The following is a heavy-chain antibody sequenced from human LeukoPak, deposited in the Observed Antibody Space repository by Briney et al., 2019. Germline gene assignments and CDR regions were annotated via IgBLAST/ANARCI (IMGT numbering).Heavy chain of an antibody. J-gene: IGHJ4*02. CDR1: GFTFSSYN. CDR3: ARDGRGLGNYLDY. Sequence: GGSLRLSCVASGFTFSSYNMNWVRQAPGRGLEWVSYISSSGTIYYADSVKGRFTISRDNAKNSLYLQMNSLRAEDTAVYYCARDGRGLGNYLDYWGQGTLVTVSS. V-gene: IGHV3-48*01. D-gene: IGHD3-10*01. CDR2: ISSSGTI.